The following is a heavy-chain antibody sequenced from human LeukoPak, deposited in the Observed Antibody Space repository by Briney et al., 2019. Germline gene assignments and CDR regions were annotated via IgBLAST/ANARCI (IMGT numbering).Heavy chain of an antibody. CDR3: TRDQDGMGV. Sequence: SQTLSLTCAISGDTVSSTIAAWNWIRQSPSRGLEWLGRTYYRSKWYNDYAVSVRSRVTINPDTSKNQFSLQLSSVTPEDTAVYYCTRDQDGMGVWGQGTSVTVSS. CDR2: TYYRSKWYN. CDR1: GDTVSSTIAA. V-gene: IGHV6-1*01. J-gene: IGHJ6*02.